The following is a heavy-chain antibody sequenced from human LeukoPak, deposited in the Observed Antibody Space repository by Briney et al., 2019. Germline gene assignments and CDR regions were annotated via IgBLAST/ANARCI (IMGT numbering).Heavy chain of an antibody. CDR3: ARDLEYYVDSSVNAGGY. CDR1: GVILRTYT. V-gene: IGHV3-48*02. Sequence: PGGSLRLSCVGSGVILRTYTLNWVRQAPGKGLEWVSYISSSSRTIHYADSVKGRFTISRGNAKNSLYLQMNGLRDEDTAVYYCARDLEYYVDSSVNAGGYWGQGTPVTVSS. CDR2: ISSSSRTI. J-gene: IGHJ4*02. D-gene: IGHD3-22*01.